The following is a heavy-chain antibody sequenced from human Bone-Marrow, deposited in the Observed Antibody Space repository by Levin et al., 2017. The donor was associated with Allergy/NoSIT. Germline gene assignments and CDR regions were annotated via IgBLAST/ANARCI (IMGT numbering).Heavy chain of an antibody. CDR3: AKGDIVVVVAAPLS. CDR2: ISYDGSNK. J-gene: IGHJ5*02. D-gene: IGHD2-15*01. Sequence: GGSLRLSCAASGFTFSSYGMHWVRQAPGKGLEWVAVISYDGSNKYYADSVKGRFTISRDNSKNTLYLQMNSLRAEDTAVYYCAKGDIVVVVAAPLSWGQGTLVTVSS. V-gene: IGHV3-30*18. CDR1: GFTFSSYG.